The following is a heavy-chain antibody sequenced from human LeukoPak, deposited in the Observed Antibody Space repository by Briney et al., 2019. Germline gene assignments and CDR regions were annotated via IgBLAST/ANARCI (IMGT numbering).Heavy chain of an antibody. CDR3: ASVRRGFGEFSKYYSYYYMDV. V-gene: IGHV4-39*01. CDR2: IYFGGST. CDR1: GGSISSSSYH. J-gene: IGHJ6*03. Sequence: SETLSLTCSVSGGSISSSSYHWGWIRQPPGKKLEWIGSIYFGGSTYNNPSLKSRATISVDTSKNQFSLRLSSVTAADTAVYYCASVRRGFGEFSKYYSYYYMDVWGKGTTVTISS. D-gene: IGHD3-10*01.